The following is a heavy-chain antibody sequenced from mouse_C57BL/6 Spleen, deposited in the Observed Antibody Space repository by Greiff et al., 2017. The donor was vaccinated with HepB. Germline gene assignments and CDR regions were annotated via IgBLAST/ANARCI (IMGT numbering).Heavy chain of an antibody. CDR3: ARDYDGYYGFAY. CDR1: GYTFTSYW. J-gene: IGHJ3*01. D-gene: IGHD2-3*01. V-gene: IGHV1-64*01. Sequence: VQLQQPGAELVKPGASVKLSCKASGYTFTSYWMHWVKQRPGQGLEWIGMIHPNSGSTNYNEKFKSKATLTVDKSSSTAYMQLSSLTSEDSAVYYCARDYDGYYGFAYWGQGTLVTVSA. CDR2: IHPNSGST.